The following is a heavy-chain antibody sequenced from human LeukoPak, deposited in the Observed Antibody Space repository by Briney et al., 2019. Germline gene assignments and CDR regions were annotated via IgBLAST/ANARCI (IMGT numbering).Heavy chain of an antibody. Sequence: SETLFLTCTVSGGSISSSSYYWGWIRQPPGKGLEWIGSIYYSGSTYYNPSLKSRVTISVDTSKNQFSLKLSSVTAADTAVYYCARFEYSYGFDYWGQGTLVAVSS. D-gene: IGHD5-18*01. CDR3: ARFEYSYGFDY. CDR2: IYYSGST. J-gene: IGHJ4*02. V-gene: IGHV4-39*07. CDR1: GGSISSSSYY.